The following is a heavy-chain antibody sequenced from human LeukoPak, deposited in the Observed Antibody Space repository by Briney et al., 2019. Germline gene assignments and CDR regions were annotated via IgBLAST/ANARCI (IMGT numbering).Heavy chain of an antibody. CDR3: TTDGERKSRPYYFDY. V-gene: IGHV3-15*01. CDR2: IKSKTDGGTT. D-gene: IGHD3-10*01. Sequence: PGGSLRLSCAASGFTFSNAWMSWVRQAPGKGLEWVGRIKSKTDGGTTDYAAPVKGRFTISRDDSKNTLYLQMNSLKTEDTAVYYCTTDGERKSRPYYFDYWGQGTLVTVSS. J-gene: IGHJ4*02. CDR1: GFTFSNAW.